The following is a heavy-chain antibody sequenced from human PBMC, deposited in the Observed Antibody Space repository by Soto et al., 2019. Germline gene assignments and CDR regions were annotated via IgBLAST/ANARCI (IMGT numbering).Heavy chain of an antibody. D-gene: IGHD3-16*02. J-gene: IGHJ4*02. CDR3: ARHLYDYVWGSYRH. CDR1: GYISKNYA. CDR2: IIPVFGTP. Sequence: QVQLVQSGAEVKETGSSVKVSCKSSGYISKNYAVTWLRQAPGQGLEWMGGIIPVFGTPDYSQKFRGRVTITADESTSTVYMELRSLTSEDTAVYYCARHLYDYVWGSYRHWGQGTLVTVSS. V-gene: IGHV1-69*01.